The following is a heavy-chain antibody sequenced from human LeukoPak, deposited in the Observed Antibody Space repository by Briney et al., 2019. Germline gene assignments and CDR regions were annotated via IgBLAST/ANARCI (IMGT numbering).Heavy chain of an antibody. V-gene: IGHV4-34*01. Sequence: PSETLSLTCAVYGGSFSGYYWSWIRQPPGKGLEWIGEINHSGSTNYNPSLKSRVTISVDTSKNQFSLKLSSVTAADTAVYYCARASRYYYGSGSKYPATTKGYGMDVWGQGTTVTVSS. D-gene: IGHD3-10*01. CDR1: GGSFSGYY. CDR3: ARASRYYYGSGSKYPATTKGYGMDV. CDR2: INHSGST. J-gene: IGHJ6*02.